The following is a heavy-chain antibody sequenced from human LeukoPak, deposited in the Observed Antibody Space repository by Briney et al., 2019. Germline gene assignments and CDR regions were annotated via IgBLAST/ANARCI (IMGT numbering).Heavy chain of an antibody. Sequence: GGSLRLSCATSGFTFSHAWMNWVRQAPGKGLEWVSSISSSSSYIYYADSVKGRFTISRDNAKNSLYLQMNSLRAEDTAVYYCGRSGKGAPYYFDYWGQGTLVTVSS. V-gene: IGHV3-21*01. D-gene: IGHD2-15*01. CDR3: GRSGKGAPYYFDY. CDR2: ISSSSSYI. CDR1: GFTFSHAW. J-gene: IGHJ4*02.